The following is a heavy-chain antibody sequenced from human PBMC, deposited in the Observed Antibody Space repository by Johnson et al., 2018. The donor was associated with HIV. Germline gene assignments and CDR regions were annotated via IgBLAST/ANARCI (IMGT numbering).Heavy chain of an antibody. J-gene: IGHJ3*02. CDR1: GFTFSSYA. CDR3: AKDRGLLDAFDI. Sequence: QVQLVESGGRVVQPGRSLRLSCAASGFTFSSYAMHWVRQAPGKRLEWVAVISYEGTTKYYADLEKGRFTTSRDNSKNTLYLQMNSLRAEDTAVYYCAKDRGLLDAFDIWGQGTMVTVSS. CDR2: ISYEGTTK. V-gene: IGHV3-30-3*01.